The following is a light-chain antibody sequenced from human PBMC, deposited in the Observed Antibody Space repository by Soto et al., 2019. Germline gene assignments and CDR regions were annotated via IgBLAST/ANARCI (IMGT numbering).Light chain of an antibody. Sequence: QSALTQPASVSGSPGQSITISCTGTSSDVGNYNFVSWYQQHPGKAPKLMIYAVSNRPSGVSIRFSGSKSGNTASPTISGLQAEDEADYYCSSYSSTSTYVFGAGTKVTVL. V-gene: IGLV2-14*01. J-gene: IGLJ1*01. CDR2: AVS. CDR3: SSYSSTSTYV. CDR1: SSDVGNYNF.